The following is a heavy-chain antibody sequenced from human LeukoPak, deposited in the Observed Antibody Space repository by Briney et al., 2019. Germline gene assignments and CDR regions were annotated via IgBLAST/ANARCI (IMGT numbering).Heavy chain of an antibody. D-gene: IGHD2-2*01. V-gene: IGHV3-30*04. Sequence: GRSLRLSCAASGFTFSIHTMHWVRQAPGRGLEWVAVMSYDGSNKYYADSAKGRFTISRDNSKNTLYLQMKSLRAEDTAVYYCASAAFGTSNIYYYYGMDVWGQGTTVTVSS. CDR1: GFTFSIHT. CDR2: MSYDGSNK. CDR3: ASAAFGTSNIYYYYGMDV. J-gene: IGHJ6*02.